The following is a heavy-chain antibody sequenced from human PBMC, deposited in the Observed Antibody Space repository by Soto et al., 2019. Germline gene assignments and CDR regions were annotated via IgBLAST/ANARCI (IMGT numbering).Heavy chain of an antibody. Sequence: PGGSLRLSCAASGFTFSSYSMNWVRQAPGKGLEWVSSISSSSSYIYYADSVKGRFTISRDNAKNSLYLQMNSLRAEDTAVYYCARASWLPDAFDIWGQGTMVTVSS. CDR2: ISSSSSYI. CDR1: GFTFSSYS. J-gene: IGHJ3*02. D-gene: IGHD3-22*01. V-gene: IGHV3-21*01. CDR3: ARASWLPDAFDI.